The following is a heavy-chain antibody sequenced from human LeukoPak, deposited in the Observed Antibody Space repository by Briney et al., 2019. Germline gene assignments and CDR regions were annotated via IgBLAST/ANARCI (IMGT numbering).Heavy chain of an antibody. CDR3: ARARRGYSYGLSWFDP. V-gene: IGHV4-34*01. CDR1: GGSFSGYY. CDR2: INHSGST. J-gene: IGHJ5*02. Sequence: SETLSITCAVYGGSFSGYYWSWIRQPPGKGLEWIGEINHSGSTNYNPSLKSRVTISVDTSKNQFSLKLSSVTAADTAVYYCARARRGYSYGLSWFDPWGQGTLVTVSS. D-gene: IGHD5-18*01.